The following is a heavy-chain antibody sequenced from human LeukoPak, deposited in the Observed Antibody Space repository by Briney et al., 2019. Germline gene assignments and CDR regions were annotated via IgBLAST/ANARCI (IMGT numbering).Heavy chain of an antibody. CDR1: GGSFSGYY. Sequence: SETLSLTCAVYGGSFSGYYWSWIRQPPGKGLEWIGEINHSGSTNYNPSLKSRVTISVDTSKNQFSLKLSSVTAADTAVYYCARATSSLTDYWGQGTLVTVSS. CDR3: ARATSSLTDY. V-gene: IGHV4-34*01. CDR2: INHSGST. J-gene: IGHJ4*02. D-gene: IGHD6-13*01.